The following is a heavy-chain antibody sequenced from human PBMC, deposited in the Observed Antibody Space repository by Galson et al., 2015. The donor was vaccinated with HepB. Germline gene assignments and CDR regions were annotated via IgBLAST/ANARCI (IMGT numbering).Heavy chain of an antibody. D-gene: IGHD4-17*01. V-gene: IGHV3-74*01. CDR2: INSDGRST. J-gene: IGHJ5*02. Sequence: SLRLSCAASGFTFSSYWMHWVRQAPGKGLVWVSRINSDGRSTSYADSVKGRFTISRDNAKNTLYLQMNSLRAEDTAVYYCESMATVTGPSIPDLWGQGTLVTVSS. CDR1: GFTFSSYW. CDR3: ESMATVTGPSIPDL.